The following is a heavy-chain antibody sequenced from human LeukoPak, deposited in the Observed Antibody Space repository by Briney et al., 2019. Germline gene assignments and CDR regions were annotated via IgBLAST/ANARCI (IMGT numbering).Heavy chain of an antibody. CDR2: INHSGST. J-gene: IGHJ6*02. Sequence: SETLSLTCAVYGGSFSGYYWSWIRQPPGKGLEWIGEINHSGSTNYNPSLKSRVTISVDTSKTQFSLNLSSVTAADTAVYYCASTSVGYCSGGSCEYCYYGMDVWGQGTTATVSS. D-gene: IGHD2-15*01. V-gene: IGHV4-34*01. CDR1: GGSFSGYY. CDR3: ASTSVGYCSGGSCEYCYYGMDV.